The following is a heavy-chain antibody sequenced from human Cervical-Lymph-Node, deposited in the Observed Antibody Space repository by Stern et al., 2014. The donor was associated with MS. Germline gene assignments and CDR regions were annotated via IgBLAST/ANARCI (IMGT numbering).Heavy chain of an antibody. V-gene: IGHV3-30-3*01. CDR2: ISYDGSKK. Sequence: VPLVQSGGGVVQPGRSLRLSCAASGFSFTGHTMHCVRQAPGKGLEWVTSISYDGSKKQYAGSVKGRFTISRDTSKNTLYLQMNSLRVEDTALYYCAREDYRNYSPHIDYWGQGTLVTVSS. CDR3: AREDYRNYSPHIDY. J-gene: IGHJ4*02. D-gene: IGHD4-11*01. CDR1: GFSFTGHT.